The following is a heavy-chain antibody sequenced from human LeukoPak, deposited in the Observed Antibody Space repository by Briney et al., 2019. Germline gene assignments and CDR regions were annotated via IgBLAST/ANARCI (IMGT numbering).Heavy chain of an antibody. V-gene: IGHV1-18*01. Sequence: WASVKVSCKASGYTFTSYGISWVRQAPGQGLEWMGWISAYNGNTNYAQKLQGRVTMTTDTSTSTAYMELRSLRSDDTAVYYCARMTSSSWYGGYFDYWGQGTLVTVSS. CDR1: GYTFTSYG. J-gene: IGHJ4*02. D-gene: IGHD6-13*01. CDR3: ARMTSSSWYGGYFDY. CDR2: ISAYNGNT.